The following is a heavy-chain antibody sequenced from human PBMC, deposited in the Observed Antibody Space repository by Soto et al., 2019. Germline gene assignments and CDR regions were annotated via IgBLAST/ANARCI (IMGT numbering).Heavy chain of an antibody. V-gene: IGHV1-2*02. D-gene: IGHD6-19*01. CDR3: ASAAVTGTAGLDF. CDR2: INPNNGGT. J-gene: IGHJ4*02. Sequence: ASVKVSCKASGYTFSGFYMHWVRQAPGQGLEWMGWINPNNGGTKSAEKFQGRVTMTRDTSISTAYMVLSRLTSDDTAVYYCASAAVTGTAGLDFWGQGTQVTVSS. CDR1: GYTFSGFY.